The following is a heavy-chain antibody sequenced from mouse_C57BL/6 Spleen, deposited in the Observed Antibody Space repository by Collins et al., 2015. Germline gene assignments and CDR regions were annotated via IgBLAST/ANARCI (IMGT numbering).Heavy chain of an antibody. CDR2: IYPGSGNT. D-gene: IGHD3-2*02. V-gene: IGHV1-66*01. CDR1: GYSFTSYY. J-gene: IGHJ4*01. Sequence: QVQLQQSGPELVKSGASVKISCKASGYSFTSYYIHWVKQRPGQGLEWIGWIYPGSGNTKYNEKFKGKATLTADTSSSTAYMQLSSLTSEDSAVYYCARSLTAQATGYAMDYWGQGTSVTVSS. CDR3: ARSLTAQATGYAMDY.